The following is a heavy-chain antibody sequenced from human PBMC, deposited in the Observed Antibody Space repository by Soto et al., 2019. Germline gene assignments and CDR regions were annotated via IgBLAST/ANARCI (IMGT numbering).Heavy chain of an antibody. V-gene: IGHV1-69*12. CDR3: ARANDFWSGVGALGYGMDV. CDR1: GGTFSSYA. D-gene: IGHD3-3*01. Sequence: QVPLVQSGAEVKKPGSSVKVSCKASGGTFSSYAISWVRQAPGPGLAWMGGVIPIFGTANYPQKFQGRVTITADESTSTAYMELSSLRSEDTAVYYCARANDFWSGVGALGYGMDVWGKVTTVTVAS. CDR2: VIPIFGTA. J-gene: IGHJ6*04.